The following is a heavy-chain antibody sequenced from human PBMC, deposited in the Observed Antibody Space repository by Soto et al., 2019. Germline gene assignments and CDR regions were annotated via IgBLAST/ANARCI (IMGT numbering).Heavy chain of an antibody. D-gene: IGHD1-26*01. V-gene: IGHV3-48*03. CDR1: GFTFSSFE. J-gene: IGHJ1*01. CDR3: ARAFSGSYYRYFQN. Sequence: GGSLRLSCAASGFTFSSFEMNWVRQAPGKGPEWVSYISNSGNTIYYAGSVKGRFTISRDNAKNSLYLQMNSLRAEDTAVYYCARAFSGSYYRYFQNWRQGTLVIVSS. CDR2: ISNSGNTI.